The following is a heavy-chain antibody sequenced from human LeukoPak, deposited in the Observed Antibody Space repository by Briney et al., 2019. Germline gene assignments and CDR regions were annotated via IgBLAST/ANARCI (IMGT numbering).Heavy chain of an antibody. CDR2: IYTSGST. D-gene: IGHD3-22*01. CDR1: GGSFSGYY. Sequence: SETLSLTCAVYGGSFSGYYWSWIRQPAGKGLEWIGRIYTSGSTNYDPSLKSRVTMSVDTSKNQFSLKLSSVTAADTAVYYCARDGPPTYYYDSSGYRNWYFDLWGRGTLVTVSS. V-gene: IGHV4-4*07. J-gene: IGHJ2*01. CDR3: ARDGPPTYYYDSSGYRNWYFDL.